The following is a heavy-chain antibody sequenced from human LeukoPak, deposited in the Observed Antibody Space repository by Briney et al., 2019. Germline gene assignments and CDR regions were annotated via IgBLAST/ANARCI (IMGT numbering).Heavy chain of an antibody. CDR1: GASISTNFYY. CDR3: ARHDRDYFDSSGSLDY. J-gene: IGHJ4*02. CDR2: IYYTGST. Sequence: KPSETLSLTWTLAGASISTNFYYWGWIRQPPGKGLEWIGTIYYTGSTYYNPSLKCRVTISVDTSKNQFSLKLRSVTAADTAVYYCARHDRDYFDSSGSLDYWGQGTLVTVSS. V-gene: IGHV4-39*01. D-gene: IGHD3-22*01.